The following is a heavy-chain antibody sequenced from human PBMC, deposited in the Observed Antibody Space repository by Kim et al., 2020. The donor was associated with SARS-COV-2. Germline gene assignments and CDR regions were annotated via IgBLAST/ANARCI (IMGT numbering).Heavy chain of an antibody. V-gene: IGHV3-23*01. Sequence: GGSLRLSCAASGFTFSSYAMSWVRQAPGKGLEWVSAISGSGGSTYYADSVKGRFTISRDNSKNTLYLQMNSLRAEDTAVYYCAKVKGSITMVRGVIILPMYVWGQGTTVTVSS. CDR3: AKVKGSITMVRGVIILPMYV. CDR1: GFTFSSYA. J-gene: IGHJ6*02. CDR2: ISGSGGST. D-gene: IGHD3-10*01.